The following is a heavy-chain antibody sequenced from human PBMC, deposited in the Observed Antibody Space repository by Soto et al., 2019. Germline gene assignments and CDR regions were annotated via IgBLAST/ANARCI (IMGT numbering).Heavy chain of an antibody. CDR2: NNHSGST. CDR3: ARGLTRRITIFGVVTDAFDI. V-gene: IGHV4-34*01. CDR1: GGSFSGYY. D-gene: IGHD3-3*01. Sequence: QVQLQQWGAGLLKPSETLSLTCAVYGGSFSGYYWSWIRQPQGKGLEWIGENNHSGSTNYNPSLKSRVTISVDTSKNQFSLKLSSVTAADTAVYYCARGLTRRITIFGVVTDAFDIWGQGTMVTVSS. J-gene: IGHJ3*02.